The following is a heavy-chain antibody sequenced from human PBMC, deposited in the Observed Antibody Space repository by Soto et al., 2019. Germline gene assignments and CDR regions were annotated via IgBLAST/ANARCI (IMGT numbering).Heavy chain of an antibody. D-gene: IGHD6-19*01. J-gene: IGHJ1*01. CDR3: ARGSGIPLAAKTEYFQR. CDR2: VSSSRTT. CDR1: GASVRSSGYS. V-gene: IGHV4-61*08. Sequence: SETLSLTCAVSGASVRSSGYSWSWIRQPPGKGLEWIAYVSSSRTTNYNPSLFSRVIISIDTSKNQFSLTLNSVTTADTAVYYCARGSGIPLAAKTEYFQRWGLGTLVTVPQ.